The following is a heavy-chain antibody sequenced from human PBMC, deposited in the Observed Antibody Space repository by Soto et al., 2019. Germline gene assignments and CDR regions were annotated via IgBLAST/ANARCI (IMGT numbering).Heavy chain of an antibody. J-gene: IGHJ4*02. D-gene: IGHD6-19*01. CDR3: AREPYSSGWYGGFDY. V-gene: IGHV1-46*01. CDR2: INPSGGRT. CDR1: DYTFSSYY. Sequence: QVQLVQSGAELKKPGASVKVSCKAFDYTFSSYYMNWVRQAPGQGLGGMGIINPSGGRTSYAQKFQGRVTMTRDTSTSTVYMELSSLRSEDTAVYYCAREPYSSGWYGGFDYWGQGTLVTVSS.